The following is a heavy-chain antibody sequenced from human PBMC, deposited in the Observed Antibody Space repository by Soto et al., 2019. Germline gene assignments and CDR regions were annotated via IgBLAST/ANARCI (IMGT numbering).Heavy chain of an antibody. Sequence: LGGSLRLSCAASAFTFRTYGMHWVRQAPGKGLEWVSGISGGGGDTSYADSVRGRFTCSRDNSKNTLYLQMNSLRAEDTALYYCAKSLFGGPDIWGQGTMVTVSS. D-gene: IGHD2-15*01. CDR1: AFTFRTYG. CDR2: ISGGGGDT. CDR3: AKSLFGGPDI. V-gene: IGHV3-23*01. J-gene: IGHJ3*02.